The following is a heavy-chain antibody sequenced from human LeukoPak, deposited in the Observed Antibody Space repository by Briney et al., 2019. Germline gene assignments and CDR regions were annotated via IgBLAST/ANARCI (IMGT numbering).Heavy chain of an antibody. Sequence: GRSLRLSCAASGFTFSSYGMHWVRQAPGKGLEWVAVISYDGSNKYYADSVKGRFTISRDNSKNTLYLQMNSLRAEDTAEYYCAKGHSSGWYVNFDYWGQGILVTVSS. V-gene: IGHV3-30*18. CDR3: AKGHSSGWYVNFDY. CDR2: ISYDGSNK. CDR1: GFTFSSYG. J-gene: IGHJ4*02. D-gene: IGHD6-19*01.